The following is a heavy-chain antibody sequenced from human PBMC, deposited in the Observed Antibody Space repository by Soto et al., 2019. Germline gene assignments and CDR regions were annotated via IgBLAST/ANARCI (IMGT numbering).Heavy chain of an antibody. D-gene: IGHD1-26*01. J-gene: IGHJ6*02. Sequence: SQTLSLTCAAYGVSFRGYYWRWIRQPPGKGLEWIGDINHSGSTNYNPSLKSRVTISVDTSTNQFSLKLSSVTAADTAVYYCARGRIVGATGGYYGMDVWGQGTTVTVSS. CDR1: GVSFRGYY. CDR2: INHSGST. V-gene: IGHV4-34*01. CDR3: ARGRIVGATGGYYGMDV.